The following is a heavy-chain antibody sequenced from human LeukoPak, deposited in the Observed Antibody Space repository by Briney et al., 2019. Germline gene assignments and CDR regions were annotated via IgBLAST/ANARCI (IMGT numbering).Heavy chain of an antibody. V-gene: IGHV3-7*03. CDR1: GFTFSNYW. D-gene: IGHD3-16*01. CDR2: TKQDGSEK. CDR3: ARGGGLDV. J-gene: IGHJ6*02. Sequence: GGSLRLSCAASGFTFSNYWMNWVRQAPGKGLEWVADTKQDGSEKYYVDSVKGRFTISRDNAKNSLYLQMSNLRAEDMAVYFCARGGGLDVWGQGATVTVSS.